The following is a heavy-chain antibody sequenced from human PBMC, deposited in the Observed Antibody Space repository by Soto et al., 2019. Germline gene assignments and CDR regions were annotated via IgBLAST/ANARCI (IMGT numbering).Heavy chain of an antibody. V-gene: IGHV4-31*03. D-gene: IGHD6-6*01. CDR3: AGHYSSSYYFDY. J-gene: IGHJ4*02. CDR1: GGSISSGGYY. Sequence: PSETLSLTCTVSGGSISSGGYYWSWIRQHPGKGLEWIGYIYYSGSTYYNPSLKSRVTISVDTSKNQFSLKLSSVTAADTAVYYCAGHYSSSYYFDYWGQGTLVTVSS. CDR2: IYYSGST.